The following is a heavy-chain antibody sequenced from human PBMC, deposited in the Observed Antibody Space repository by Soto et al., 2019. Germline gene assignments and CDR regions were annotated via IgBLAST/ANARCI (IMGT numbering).Heavy chain of an antibody. J-gene: IGHJ5*02. CDR1: GYTFTSYG. V-gene: IGHV1-3*01. CDR3: VRRHVSATGIDWFDP. Sequence: ASVKVSCKASGYTFTSYGIHWVRQGPGQRLEWMGWINAANGDTKYSPKFQGRVTITRDTSASTAYMELSSLRSEDTAVYYCVRRHVSATGIDWFDPWGQXXXVTVSS. CDR2: INAANGDT. D-gene: IGHD6-13*01.